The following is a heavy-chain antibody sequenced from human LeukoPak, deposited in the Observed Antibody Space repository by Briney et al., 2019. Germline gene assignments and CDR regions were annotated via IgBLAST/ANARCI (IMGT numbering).Heavy chain of an antibody. CDR1: GFTVSSNY. J-gene: IGHJ4*02. Sequence: GGSLRLSSAASGFTVSSNYMSWVRQAPGKGLEWVSVIYSGGSTYYADSVKGRFTISRDNSKNTLYLQMNSLRAEDTAVYYCARDTKGHQHRFDYWGQGTLVTVSS. D-gene: IGHD5-18*01. V-gene: IGHV3-66*02. CDR2: IYSGGST. CDR3: ARDTKGHQHRFDY.